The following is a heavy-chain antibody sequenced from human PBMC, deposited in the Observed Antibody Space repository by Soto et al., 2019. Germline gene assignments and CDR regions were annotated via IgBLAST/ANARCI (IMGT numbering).Heavy chain of an antibody. CDR3: SDCSGGSCYSRY. Sequence: GGSLRLSCAASGFTFSSYGMHWVRQAPGKGLEWVAVISYDGSNKYYADSVKGRFTISRDNSKNTLYLQMNSLRAEDTAVYYCSDCSGGSCYSRYWGQGTLVTVSS. D-gene: IGHD2-15*01. J-gene: IGHJ4*02. V-gene: IGHV3-30*03. CDR1: GFTFSSYG. CDR2: ISYDGSNK.